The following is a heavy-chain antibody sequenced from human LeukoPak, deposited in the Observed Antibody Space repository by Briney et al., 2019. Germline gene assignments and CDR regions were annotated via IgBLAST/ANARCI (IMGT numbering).Heavy chain of an antibody. Sequence: ASVKVSCKASGYTFTGYYMHWVRQAPGQGLEWMGRINPNSGGTNYAQKFQGRVTMTRDTSISTAYMELSRLRSDDTAVYYCARLRVDTAMVIDYWGQGTLVTVSS. CDR2: INPNSGGT. D-gene: IGHD5-18*01. J-gene: IGHJ4*02. CDR3: ARLRVDTAMVIDY. CDR1: GYTFTGYY. V-gene: IGHV1-2*06.